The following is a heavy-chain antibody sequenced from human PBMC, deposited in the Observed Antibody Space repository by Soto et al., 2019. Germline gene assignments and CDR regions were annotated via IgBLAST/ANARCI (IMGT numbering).Heavy chain of an antibody. CDR3: TSLDSDYGQFDY. CDR1: GFTFSNAW. D-gene: IGHD4-17*01. CDR2: IRSKTDGGTT. Sequence: GGSLRLSCVASGFTFSNAWMNWVRQAPGKGLEWVGRIRSKTDGGTTDYAAPVKDRFTISRDDSESTLHLQMNSLKTQDTAVYYCTSLDSDYGQFDYWGQGXLVTVSS. J-gene: IGHJ4*02. V-gene: IGHV3-15*01.